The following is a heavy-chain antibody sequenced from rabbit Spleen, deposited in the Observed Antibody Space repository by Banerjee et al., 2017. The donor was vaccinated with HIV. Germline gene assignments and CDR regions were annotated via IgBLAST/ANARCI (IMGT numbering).Heavy chain of an antibody. D-gene: IGHD1-1*01. V-gene: IGHV1S45*01. CDR2: IYAGGTSNT. CDR3: ARDLVAVIGWNFNL. Sequence: QEQLVESGGGLVKPGASLTLTCTASGFSFSGNYDMCWVRQAPGKGLDLIACIYAGGTSNTYYASWAKGRFIMSRTSSTTVTLQMTSLTAADTATYFCARDLVAVIGWNFNLWGPGTLVTVS. CDR1: GFSFSGNYD. J-gene: IGHJ4*01.